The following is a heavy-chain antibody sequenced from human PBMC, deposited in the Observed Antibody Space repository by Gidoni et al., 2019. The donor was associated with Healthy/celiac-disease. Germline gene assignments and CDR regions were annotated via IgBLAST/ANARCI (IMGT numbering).Heavy chain of an antibody. J-gene: IGHJ6*02. V-gene: IGHV1-24*01. CDR1: GYTLTELS. Sequence: QVQLVQSGAEVQKPGASVKVSCKVSGYTLTELSMHWVRQAPGKGLEWMGGFDPEDGETIYAQKFQGRVTMTEDTSTDTAYMELSSLRSEDTAVYYCATEGTYYYGSGSYYKYGMDVWGQGTTVTVSS. CDR2: FDPEDGET. D-gene: IGHD3-10*01. CDR3: ATEGTYYYGSGSYYKYGMDV.